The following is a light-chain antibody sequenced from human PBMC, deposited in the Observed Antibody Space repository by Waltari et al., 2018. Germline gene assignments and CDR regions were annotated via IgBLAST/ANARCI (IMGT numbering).Light chain of an antibody. J-gene: IGKJ5*01. Sequence: TCRPSRGIDAFLNWYQQQPGKAPKLLIYDASTLQRGVPPRFSGTRIGTDFSLTISDLQPEDFATYFCQQSCSAPFTFGRGTRLE. CDR1: RGIDAF. V-gene: IGKV1-39*01. CDR2: DAS. CDR3: QQSCSAPFT.